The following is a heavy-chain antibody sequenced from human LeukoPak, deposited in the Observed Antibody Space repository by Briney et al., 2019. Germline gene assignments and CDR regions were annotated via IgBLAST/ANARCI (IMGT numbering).Heavy chain of an antibody. J-gene: IGHJ4*02. Sequence: GGSLRLSCTASGFTFSTYVMNWFRQAPGKGLEWVSTISVGAEYIFYADSVKGRFTISRDDSNNALYLQMHSLRAEDTALYYCASGPPFLKYFEYWGQGTLVTVSS. V-gene: IGHV3-23*01. CDR3: ASGPPFLKYFEY. CDR2: ISVGAEYI. CDR1: GFTFSTYV. D-gene: IGHD3-3*01.